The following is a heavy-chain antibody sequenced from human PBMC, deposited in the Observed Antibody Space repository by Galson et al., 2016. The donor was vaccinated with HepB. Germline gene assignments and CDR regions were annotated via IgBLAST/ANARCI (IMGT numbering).Heavy chain of an antibody. D-gene: IGHD1-7*01. Sequence: PALVKPTQTLTLTCAFSGFSLSTSGVGVGWIRQSPGKALEWIALVYWDDDKRYSPSLKSRLTITRDTSKNLVALTVTNMDPVDTATYYCAHFSLKLVQGAFDYWGQGTLVTVSS. V-gene: IGHV2-5*02. J-gene: IGHJ4*02. CDR2: VYWDDDK. CDR1: GFSLSTSGVG. CDR3: AHFSLKLVQGAFDY.